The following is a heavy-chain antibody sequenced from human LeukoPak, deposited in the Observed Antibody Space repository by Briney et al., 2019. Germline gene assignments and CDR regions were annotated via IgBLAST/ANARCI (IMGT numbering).Heavy chain of an antibody. CDR1: GFTFSSYW. D-gene: IGHD3-10*01. CDR2: IKQDGSEK. Sequence: GALRLSCAASGFTFSSYWMSWVRQAPGKGLEWVANIKQDGSEKYYVDSVKGRFTISRDNAKNSLYLQMNSLRAEDTAVYYCARDYYGSGSYAFDIWGQGTMVTVSS. V-gene: IGHV3-7*01. CDR3: ARDYYGSGSYAFDI. J-gene: IGHJ3*02.